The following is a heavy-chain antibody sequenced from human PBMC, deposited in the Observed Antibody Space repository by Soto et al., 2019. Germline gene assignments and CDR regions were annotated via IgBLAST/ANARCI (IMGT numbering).Heavy chain of an antibody. CDR2: IYYDGRT. CDR1: GGSVIGGYF. J-gene: IGHJ3*01. D-gene: IGHD7-27*01. Sequence: QMQLQQSGPGLVKTSETLSLTCTVSGGSVIGGYFGTWIRQHPTRGLEWIGYIYYDGRTSYNPSLQSRVSISVDTSEGHFSLHLSSVTPADTAVYYCARPFSWGHDAFDVWGQGTVISVSS. V-gene: IGHV4-31*03. CDR3: ARPFSWGHDAFDV.